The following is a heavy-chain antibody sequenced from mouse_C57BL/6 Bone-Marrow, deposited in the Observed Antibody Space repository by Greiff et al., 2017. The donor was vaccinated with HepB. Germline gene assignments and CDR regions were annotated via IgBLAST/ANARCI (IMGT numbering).Heavy chain of an antibody. CDR1: GYTFTDYE. V-gene: IGHV1-15*01. Sequence: QVQLQQSGAELVRPGASVTLSCKASGYTFTDYEMHWVKQTPVHGLEWIGAIDPETGGTAYNQKFKGKAILTADKSSSTAYMELRSLTSEDSAVYYCTRGILHWYFDVWGTGTTVTVSS. J-gene: IGHJ1*03. D-gene: IGHD2-10*01. CDR2: IDPETGGT. CDR3: TRGILHWYFDV.